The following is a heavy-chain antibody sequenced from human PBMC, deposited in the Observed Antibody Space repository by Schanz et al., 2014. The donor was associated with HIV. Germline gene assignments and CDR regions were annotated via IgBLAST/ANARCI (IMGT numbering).Heavy chain of an antibody. J-gene: IGHJ5*02. CDR1: GYTFTSYG. V-gene: IGHV1-18*01. CDR2: VSAYNGNI. CDR3: AREKTTLNWFDP. Sequence: QVQLVQSGAEMKKPGASVKVSCKASGYTFTSYGISWVRQAPGQGLEWMGWVSAYNGNIHYAQKFQGRVTMTTDTSTSTAYMELRSLRSDDTAVYYCAREKTTLNWFDPWGQGTRVTVSS.